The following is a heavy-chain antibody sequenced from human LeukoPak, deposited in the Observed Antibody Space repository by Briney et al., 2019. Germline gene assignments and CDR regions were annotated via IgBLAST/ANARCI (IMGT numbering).Heavy chain of an antibody. V-gene: IGHV1-69*13. CDR2: IIPIFGTA. Sequence: ASVKVSCKASGGTFSSYAISWVRQAPGQGLEWMGGIIPIFGTANYAQKFQGRVTITADGSTSTAYMELSSLRSEDTAVYYCAGPEDDAFDIWGQGTMVTVSS. J-gene: IGHJ3*02. CDR3: AGPEDDAFDI. CDR1: GGTFSSYA.